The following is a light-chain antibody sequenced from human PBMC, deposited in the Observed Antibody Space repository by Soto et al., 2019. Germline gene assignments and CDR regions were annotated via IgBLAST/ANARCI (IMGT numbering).Light chain of an antibody. J-gene: IGKJ2*01. Sequence: EIVLTQSPGTLSLSPGERVTLSCRASQSVSSSYLAWYQQKPGQAPRLLIYGASSRATGIPDRFSGSGSGTDFTLTISRLEPEDFAVYYCQQYGGSPTYTFGQGTKLEMK. CDR2: GAS. V-gene: IGKV3-20*01. CDR1: QSVSSSY. CDR3: QQYGGSPTYT.